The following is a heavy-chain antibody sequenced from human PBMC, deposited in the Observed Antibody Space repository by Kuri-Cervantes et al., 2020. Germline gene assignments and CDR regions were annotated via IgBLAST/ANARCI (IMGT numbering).Heavy chain of an antibody. CDR2: IYHSGST. V-gene: IGHV4-31*02. CDR1: GGSISSGGYY. J-gene: IGHJ6*02. Sequence: SCTVSGGSISSGGYYWSWIRQHPGKGLEWIGYIYHSGSTYYNPSLKSRVSISVDTSKNQFSLELSSLRSEDTAVYYCARATTKPQGYYYYYGMDVWGQGTTVTVSS. CDR3: ARATTKPQGYYYYYGMDV. D-gene: IGHD1-26*01.